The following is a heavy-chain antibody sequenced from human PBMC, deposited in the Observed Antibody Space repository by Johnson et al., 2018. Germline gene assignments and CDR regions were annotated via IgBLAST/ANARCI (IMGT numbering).Heavy chain of an antibody. Sequence: VQLVQSGGGLIQPGGSLRLSCAASGFTVSSNYMSWVRQAPGKGLEWVSVIYSGGSTYYADSVKGRFTISSDNSKNTLYLQMGSLRTEDMAVYFCARDRAAVAGIGYFQYWGQGTLVTVSS. V-gene: IGHV3-66*03. D-gene: IGHD6-19*01. CDR2: IYSGGST. CDR3: ARDRAAVAGIGYFQY. CDR1: GFTVSSNY. J-gene: IGHJ1*01.